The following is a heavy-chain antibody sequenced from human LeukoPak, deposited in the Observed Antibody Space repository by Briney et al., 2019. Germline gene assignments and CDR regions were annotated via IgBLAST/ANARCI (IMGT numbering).Heavy chain of an antibody. CDR1: GYSFTSYW. CDR2: IYPGDSDT. V-gene: IGHV5-51*01. D-gene: IGHD6-13*01. CDR3: ARCPLGYSSSCDGMDV. Sequence: GESLKISCKGPGYSFTSYWIGWVRQMPGKGLEWMGIIYPGDSDTRYSPSFQGQVTISADKSISTAYLQWSSLKASDTAMYYCARCPLGYSSSCDGMDVWGQGTTVTVSS. J-gene: IGHJ6*02.